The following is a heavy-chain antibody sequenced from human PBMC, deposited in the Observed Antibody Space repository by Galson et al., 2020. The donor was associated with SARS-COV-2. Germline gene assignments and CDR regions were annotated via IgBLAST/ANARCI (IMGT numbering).Heavy chain of an antibody. J-gene: IGHJ6*02. CDR2: INPSGGSK. D-gene: IGHD6-6*01. CDR3: ARGGSHGMDV. Sequence: ASVKVSCKASGYTFTSYYMHWVRQAPGQGLEWMGIINPSGGSKINVEKLQGRVTMTRDTSTSTVYMELSSLRSEDTAVYYCARGGSHGMDVWGQGTTVTVSS. CDR1: GYTFTSYY. V-gene: IGHV1-46*01.